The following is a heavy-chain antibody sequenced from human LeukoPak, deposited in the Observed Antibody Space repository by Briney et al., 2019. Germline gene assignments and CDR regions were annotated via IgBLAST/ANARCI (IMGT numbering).Heavy chain of an antibody. Sequence: SVKVSCKASGGTFSSYAISWVRQAPGQGLEWMGGIIPIFGTANYAQKFQGRVTITADESTSTAYMELSSLRTEDTAVYYCAREDSSGWGHYFDYWGQGTLVTVSS. CDR2: IIPIFGTA. J-gene: IGHJ4*02. CDR1: GGTFSSYA. V-gene: IGHV1-69*01. D-gene: IGHD6-19*01. CDR3: AREDSSGWGHYFDY.